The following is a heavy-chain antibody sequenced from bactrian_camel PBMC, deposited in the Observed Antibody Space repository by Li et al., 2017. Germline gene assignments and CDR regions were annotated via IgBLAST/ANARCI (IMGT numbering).Heavy chain of an antibody. CDR2: IDSGGANT. CDR1: GFEFSAYD. D-gene: IGHD1*01. V-gene: IGHV3S40*01. J-gene: IGHJ4*01. CDR3: AAKPPWNFCDADSWSTQMWYED. Sequence: VQLVESGGGLVQPGGSLRLSCAASGFEFSAYDMSWVRQAPGKGLEWVSSIDSGGANTYYATSVKGRFTISRDNALNTLYLQMNNLKPEDTAMYYCAAKPPWNFCDADSWSTQMWYEDWGQGTQV.